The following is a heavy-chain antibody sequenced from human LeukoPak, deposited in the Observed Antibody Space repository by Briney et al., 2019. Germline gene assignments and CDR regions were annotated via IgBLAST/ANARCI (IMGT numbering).Heavy chain of an antibody. CDR2: ISDHASNT. D-gene: IGHD4-11*01. V-gene: IGHV3-23*01. CDR1: GFTFSSYT. CDR3: TTRLQHHFDY. J-gene: IGHJ4*02. Sequence: GGSLRLSCATSGFTFSSYTMNWVRQTPGKGLEWVSTISDHASNTHYADSVNGRFTISRDDFLNMVYLQMDRLTVEDTAVYYCTTRLQHHFDYWGQGTQVTVSS.